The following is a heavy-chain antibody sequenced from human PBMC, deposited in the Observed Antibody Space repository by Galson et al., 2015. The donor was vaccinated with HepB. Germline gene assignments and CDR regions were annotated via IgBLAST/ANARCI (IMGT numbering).Heavy chain of an antibody. Sequence: SLRLSCAASGFTFSTYSMTWVRQAPGKGLEWVSFISGDSDYIYDADSVKGRFTISRDNAKNSLYLQMNSLRAEDTAVYYCAKSQGVGAYRPFDYWGQGSLVTVSS. CDR3: AKSQGVGAYRPFDY. J-gene: IGHJ4*02. V-gene: IGHV3-21*01. CDR1: GFTFSTYS. D-gene: IGHD3-16*01. CDR2: ISGDSDYI.